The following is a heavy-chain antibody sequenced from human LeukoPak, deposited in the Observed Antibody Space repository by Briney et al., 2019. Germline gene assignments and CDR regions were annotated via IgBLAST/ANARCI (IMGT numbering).Heavy chain of an antibody. J-gene: IGHJ4*02. Sequence: GGSLRLSCAASGFTFSIYAMSWVRQAPGKGLEWVPAISGSGGSTYYADSVKGRFTISGDNSNNTLYLQMNSLRAEDTAVYYCAKLGLKLGGDYWGQGTLVTVSS. CDR2: ISGSGGST. CDR3: AKLGLKLGGDY. CDR1: GFTFSIYA. D-gene: IGHD3-16*01. V-gene: IGHV3-23*01.